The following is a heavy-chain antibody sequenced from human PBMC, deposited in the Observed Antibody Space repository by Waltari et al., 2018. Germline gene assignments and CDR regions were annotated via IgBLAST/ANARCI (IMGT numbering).Heavy chain of an antibody. V-gene: IGHV4-59*11. CDR3: ARVPVMTPGGGPFDH. J-gene: IGHJ4*02. D-gene: IGHD3-16*01. Sequence: QLQLHESGPGLVKPSETLSLSCTISGGSMTSHYWTWIRQPPGKELESIGYIHNTGTTKYNPSLKSRVTISMDTSKNQFSLKLSSVTAADTAMYYWARVPVMTPGGGPFDHWGQGILVTVSS. CDR2: IHNTGTT. CDR1: GGSMTSHY.